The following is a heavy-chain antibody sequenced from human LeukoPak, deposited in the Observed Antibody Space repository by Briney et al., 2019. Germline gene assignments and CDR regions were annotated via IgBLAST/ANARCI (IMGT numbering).Heavy chain of an antibody. Sequence: GGSLRLSCAASGFTFSDYYMSWIRQAPGKGLEWVSAISGSGGSTYYADSVKGRFTISRDNSKNTLYLQMNSLRAEDTAVYYCAKDKVGDHYFDYWGQGTLVTVSS. CDR2: ISGSGGST. V-gene: IGHV3-23*01. D-gene: IGHD1-26*01. J-gene: IGHJ4*02. CDR1: GFTFSDYY. CDR3: AKDKVGDHYFDY.